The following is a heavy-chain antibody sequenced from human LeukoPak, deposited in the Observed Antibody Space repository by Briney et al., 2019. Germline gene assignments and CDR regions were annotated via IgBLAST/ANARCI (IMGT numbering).Heavy chain of an antibody. Sequence: GGSLRLSCAASGFNLSNFGMYWVRQAPGKGLEWVAFARHDGALKFYVESVKGRFTISRDNSKNTLYLQMNSLRAEDTALYYCAKDIALYREPLDCWGQGTLVTVSS. CDR1: GFNLSNFG. V-gene: IGHV3-30*02. D-gene: IGHD1-26*01. CDR2: ARHDGALK. CDR3: AKDIALYREPLDC. J-gene: IGHJ4*02.